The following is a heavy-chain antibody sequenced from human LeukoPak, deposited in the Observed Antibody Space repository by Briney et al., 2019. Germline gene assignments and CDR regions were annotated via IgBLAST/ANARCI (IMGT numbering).Heavy chain of an antibody. Sequence: SETLSLTCTVSGGSISSYYWGWIRQPPGKGLEWIGYIYYSGSTNYNPSLKSRVTISVDTSKNQFSLKLSCVTAADTAVYYCARDPRPSGWFDSWGQGTLVTVSS. CDR2: IYYSGST. CDR1: GGSISSYY. CDR3: ARDPRPSGWFDS. V-gene: IGHV4-59*01. J-gene: IGHJ5*01.